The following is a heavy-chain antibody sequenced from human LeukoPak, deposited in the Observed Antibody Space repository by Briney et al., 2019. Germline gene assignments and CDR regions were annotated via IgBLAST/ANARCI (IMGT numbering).Heavy chain of an antibody. V-gene: IGHV1-46*01. CDR2: SNPGGGAT. CDR3: ARDGPSDGYRDRSDYYTVYYYYYMDV. J-gene: IGHJ6*03. CDR1: GDTFINDY. D-gene: IGHD3-22*01. Sequence: ASVKVSCKASGDTFINDYIHWVRQAPGQGLEWMGVSNPGGGATTYAQKFQGRVTMTTDTSTSTAYMELRSLRSDDTAVYYCARDGPSDGYRDRSDYYTVYYYYYMDVWGKGTTVTVSS.